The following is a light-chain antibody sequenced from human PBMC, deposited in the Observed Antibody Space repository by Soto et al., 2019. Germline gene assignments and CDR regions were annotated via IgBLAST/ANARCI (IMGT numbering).Light chain of an antibody. V-gene: IGKV3-20*01. CDR3: PPYGSAHPWP. J-gene: IGKJ1*01. Sequence: EIVLSQSPGTLSLSPGERATLSCRASQSVSSSYLAWYQQKPGQAPRRLIYGASSRATGIPDRFSGSGSGSNFTHTIWRMEHEDYVMYYRPPYGSAHPWPFAQGTKVEIK. CDR1: QSVSSSY. CDR2: GAS.